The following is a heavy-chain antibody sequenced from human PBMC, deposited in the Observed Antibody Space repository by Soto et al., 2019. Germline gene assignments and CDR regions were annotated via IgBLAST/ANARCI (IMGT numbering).Heavy chain of an antibody. Sequence: SETLSLTCTVSGGSISSYYWSWIRQPPGKGLEWIGYIYYSGSTNYNPSLKSRVTISVDTSKNQFSLKLSSVTAADTAVYYCARHAKRGYYDSSGYYSLGAFDIWGQRTMVTVSS. D-gene: IGHD3-22*01. CDR1: GGSISSYY. J-gene: IGHJ3*02. V-gene: IGHV4-59*08. CDR2: IYYSGST. CDR3: ARHAKRGYYDSSGYYSLGAFDI.